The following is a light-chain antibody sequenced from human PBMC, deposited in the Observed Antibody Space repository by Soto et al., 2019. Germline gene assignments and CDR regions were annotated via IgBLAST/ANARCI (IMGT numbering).Light chain of an antibody. CDR1: QSIRSY. J-gene: IGKJ1*01. CDR2: KAS. Sequence: DIQLTPSPSPLSASVGDRVTITCRASQSIRSYLNWYQQKPGKAPKLLIYKASTLKSGVPSRFSGSGSGTEFTLTISSLQPDDFATYYCQHYNSYSEAFGQGTKVDIK. V-gene: IGKV1-5*03. CDR3: QHYNSYSEA.